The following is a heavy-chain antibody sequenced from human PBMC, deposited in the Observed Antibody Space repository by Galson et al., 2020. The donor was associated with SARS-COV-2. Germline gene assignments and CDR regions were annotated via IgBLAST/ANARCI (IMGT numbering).Heavy chain of an antibody. Sequence: TAGSLTLSCAASGFTFSSYGMHWVRQAPGTGLEWVSVISYDGSNKYYADSVKGRFTISRDNSKNTLYLQMHSLRAEDTAVYYCAKADDDYSNYYYYGMDVWGQGTTVTVSS. V-gene: IGHV3-30*18. CDR1: GFTFSSYG. J-gene: IGHJ6*02. D-gene: IGHD4-4*01. CDR2: ISYDGSNK. CDR3: AKADDDYSNYYYYGMDV.